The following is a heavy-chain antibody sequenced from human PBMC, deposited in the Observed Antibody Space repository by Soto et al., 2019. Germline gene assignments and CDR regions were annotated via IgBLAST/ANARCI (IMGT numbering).Heavy chain of an antibody. J-gene: IGHJ4*02. CDR2: ISYRGST. Sequence: QLQLQESGPGLVKPSETLSLTCTVSGGSISSSMYFWDWIRQPPGKGLEWIGSISYRGSTYYSPSLKSRVTISVDTSKNQCSLKLSSVTAAAAAVYYCAGRGTIAVAHFDYWGQGTLVTVSS. CDR3: AGRGTIAVAHFDY. V-gene: IGHV4-39*01. CDR1: GGSISSSMYF. D-gene: IGHD6-19*01.